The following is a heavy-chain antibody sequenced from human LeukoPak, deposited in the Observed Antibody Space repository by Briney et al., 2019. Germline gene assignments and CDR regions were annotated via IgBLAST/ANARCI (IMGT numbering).Heavy chain of an antibody. CDR3: ARDAFRGDFDY. CDR1: GFTFSSYS. J-gene: IGHJ4*02. D-gene: IGHD2/OR15-2a*01. V-gene: IGHV3-21*01. CDR2: ISSSSSYI. Sequence: GGSLRLSCAASGFTFSSYSMNWVRQAPGKGLEWVSSISSSSSYIYYADSVKGRFTISRDNAKNSLYLQMNSLRAEDPAVYYCARDAFRGDFDYWGQGTLVTVSS.